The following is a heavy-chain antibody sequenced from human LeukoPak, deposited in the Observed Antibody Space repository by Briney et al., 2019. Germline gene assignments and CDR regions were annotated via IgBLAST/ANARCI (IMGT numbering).Heavy chain of an antibody. CDR3: ARDRPNYYGSGGHYYRRDGDY. Sequence: GGSLRLSCAAPGFTFSIYAMSWVRQAPGKGLQWVSSITSRGESTWYVDSVKGRFTITRDNSENTLYLQMHSLRAEDTAVYYCARDRPNYYGSGGHYYRRDGDYWGRGTLVSVSS. J-gene: IGHJ4*02. V-gene: IGHV3-23*01. CDR2: ITSRGEST. CDR1: GFTFSIYA. D-gene: IGHD3-22*01.